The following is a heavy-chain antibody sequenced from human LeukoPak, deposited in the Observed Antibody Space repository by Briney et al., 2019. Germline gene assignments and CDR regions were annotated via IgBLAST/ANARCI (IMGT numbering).Heavy chain of an antibody. D-gene: IGHD4-17*01. J-gene: IGHJ4*02. CDR2: IYYSGST. CDR3: ARGGNYGDYDGYFDY. Sequence: SETLSLTCAVYGGSFSDSYWSWIRQPPGKGLEWIGYIYYSGSTNYNPSLRSRVTISVDTSKNQFSLKLSSVTAADTAVYYCARGGNYGDYDGYFDYWGQGTLVTVSS. V-gene: IGHV4-59*08. CDR1: GGSFSDSY.